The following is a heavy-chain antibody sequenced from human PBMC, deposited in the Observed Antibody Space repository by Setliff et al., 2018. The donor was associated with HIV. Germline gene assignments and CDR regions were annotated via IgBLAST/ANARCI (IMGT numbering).Heavy chain of an antibody. Sequence: ASVKVSCKASGYTFTSYYMHWVRQAPGQGLESMGIINPSGASTSYAQKFQGRVTMTRDTSTSTVYMELSSLRSEDTAVYYCARTSLSDWYYFDYWGQGTLVTVSS. CDR1: GYTFTSYY. V-gene: IGHV1-46*01. CDR2: INPSGAST. CDR3: ARTSLSDWYYFDY. J-gene: IGHJ4*02. D-gene: IGHD3-9*01.